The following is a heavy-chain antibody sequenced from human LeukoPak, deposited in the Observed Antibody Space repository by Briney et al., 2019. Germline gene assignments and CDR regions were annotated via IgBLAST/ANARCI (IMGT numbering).Heavy chain of an antibody. CDR1: GGSLSDYY. D-gene: IGHD6-19*01. J-gene: IGHJ4*02. Sequence: SETLSLTCAVYGGSLSDYYWTWIRQPPGEGLEWIGEINYSGSTTYNPSLKSRVTISVDTSNNQFSLKLSSVTAADTAVYYCARQVDSSGWCLDHWGQGTLVTVSS. CDR3: ARQVDSSGWCLDH. V-gene: IGHV4-34*01. CDR2: INYSGST.